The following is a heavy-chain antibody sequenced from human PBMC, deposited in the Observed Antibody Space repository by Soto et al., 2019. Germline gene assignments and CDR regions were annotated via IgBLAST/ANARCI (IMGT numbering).Heavy chain of an antibody. CDR1: GGSISSGGYS. J-gene: IGHJ4*02. V-gene: IGHV4-30-2*01. Sequence: SETLSLTCAVSGGSISSGGYSWSWIRQTPGKGLEWIGYIYHSGSTYYNPSLKSRVTISVDRSKNQFSLKLSSVTAADTAVYYCARATKSNGAFDYWGQGTLVTVSS. D-gene: IGHD4-17*01. CDR2: IYHSGST. CDR3: ARATKSNGAFDY.